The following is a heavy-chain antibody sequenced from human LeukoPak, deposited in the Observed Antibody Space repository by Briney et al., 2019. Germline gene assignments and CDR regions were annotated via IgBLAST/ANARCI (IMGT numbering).Heavy chain of an antibody. D-gene: IGHD3-3*01. CDR3: AKAAPRGFLEWLLYFDY. V-gene: IGHV3-23*01. Sequence: GGSLRLSCAASGFTFSSYAMSWVRQAPGKGLEWVSAISGSGGSTYYADSVKGRFTISRDNSKNTLYLQMNSLRAEDTAVYYCAKAAPRGFLEWLLYFDYWGQGTLVTVPS. CDR1: GFTFSSYA. J-gene: IGHJ4*02. CDR2: ISGSGGST.